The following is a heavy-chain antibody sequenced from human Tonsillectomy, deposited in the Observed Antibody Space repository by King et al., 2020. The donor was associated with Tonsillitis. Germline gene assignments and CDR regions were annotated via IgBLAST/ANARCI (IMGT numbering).Heavy chain of an antibody. V-gene: IGHV3-23*04. J-gene: IGHJ4*02. CDR2: ISGSGDNI. CDR1: GFTFRRYA. Sequence: EVQLVESGGGLVQPGGSLRLSCAASGFTFRRYAMSWVRQAPGKGLEWVSDISGSGDNIVYTDSVKGRFTVSRDNSNNTLYLLMNTLRAEDTAVYYCAKVVDTSMVNYCEYWGQGSLVTVSS. CDR3: AKVVDTSMVNYCEY. D-gene: IGHD5-18*01.